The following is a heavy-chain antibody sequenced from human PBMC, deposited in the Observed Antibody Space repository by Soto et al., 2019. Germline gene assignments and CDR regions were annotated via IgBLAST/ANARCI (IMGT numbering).Heavy chain of an antibody. J-gene: IGHJ5*02. CDR3: ARRGYGDYSEWFDP. CDR1: GYTFSSYW. CDR2: IYPGDSDT. Sequence: EVQLVQSGAEVKKPGESLKISCKGSGYTFSSYWIGWVRQMPGKGLEWMGVIYPGDSDTRYSPSFQGQVTISADKSINTAYLHWSSLKASDTAMYYCARRGYGDYSEWFDPWGQGTLVIVSS. D-gene: IGHD4-17*01. V-gene: IGHV5-51*01.